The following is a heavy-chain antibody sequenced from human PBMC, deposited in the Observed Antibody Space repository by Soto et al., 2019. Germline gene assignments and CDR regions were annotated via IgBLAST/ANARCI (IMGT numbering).Heavy chain of an antibody. Sequence: LRLSCAASGFTFSSYSMNWVRQASGKGLEWVSSISSSSSYIYYADSVKGRFTISRDNAKNSLYLQMNSLRAEDTAVYYCARDRYVGDGYSFDYWGQGTLVTVSS. CDR2: ISSSSSYI. D-gene: IGHD4-4*01. CDR3: ARDRYVGDGYSFDY. J-gene: IGHJ4*02. CDR1: GFTFSSYS. V-gene: IGHV3-21*01.